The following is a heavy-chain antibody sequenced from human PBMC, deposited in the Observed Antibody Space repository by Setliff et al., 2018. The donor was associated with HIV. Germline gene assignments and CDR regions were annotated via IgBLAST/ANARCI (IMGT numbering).Heavy chain of an antibody. CDR3: VRGVQSPPHYSYYYMDV. CDR2: IIPILGVA. D-gene: IGHD3-3*01. J-gene: IGHJ6*03. V-gene: IGHV1-69*04. Sequence: SVKVSCKASGGTFSNYGMSWVRQAPGQGLDWMGRIIPILGVANYAQRFQGKVTITADKSTSTAYMELTSLRFDDTAMYYCVRGVQSPPHYSYYYMDVWGEGTMVTVSS. CDR1: GGTFSNYG.